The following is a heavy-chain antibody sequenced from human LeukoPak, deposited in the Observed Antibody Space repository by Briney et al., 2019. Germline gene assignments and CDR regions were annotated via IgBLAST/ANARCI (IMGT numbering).Heavy chain of an antibody. CDR2: IYYSGST. V-gene: IGHV4-39*07. J-gene: IGHJ6*03. CDR3: ATELRYFDWLSNYYYYYYMDV. CDR1: GGSISSSSYY. D-gene: IGHD3-9*01. Sequence: PSETLSLTCTVSGGSISSSSYYWGWIRQPPGKGLEWIGSIYYSGSTYYNPSLKSRVTISVDTSKNQFSLKLSSVTAADTAVYYCATELRYFDWLSNYYYYYYMDVWGKGTTVTVSS.